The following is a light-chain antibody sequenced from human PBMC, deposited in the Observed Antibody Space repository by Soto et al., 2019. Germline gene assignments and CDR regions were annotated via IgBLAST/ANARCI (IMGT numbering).Light chain of an antibody. CDR3: QHYNRYSEA. CDR2: KAS. V-gene: IGKV1-5*03. J-gene: IGKJ1*01. Sequence: IQLYKSPSSLSPSVGDSVTITCRASQSISSWLAWYQQKPGKAPKLLIYKASTLKSGVPSRFSGSGSGTEFTLTISSLQPDDFATYYCQHYNRYSEAFGQRTKVDI. CDR1: QSISSW.